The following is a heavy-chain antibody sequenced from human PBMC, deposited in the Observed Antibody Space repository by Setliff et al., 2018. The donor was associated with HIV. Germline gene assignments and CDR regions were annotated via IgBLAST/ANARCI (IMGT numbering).Heavy chain of an antibody. CDR3: ARHSDFWSEDAFDI. Sequence: SETLSLTCTVSGGSISTYYWSWIRQPAGKGLEWIGRIHHTGNTNYNPSLKSRVTISLDTSRNHFSLRLSSVTAADTAVYYCARHSDFWSEDAFDIWAQGTVVTVS. V-gene: IGHV4-4*07. D-gene: IGHD3-3*01. CDR1: GGSISTYY. J-gene: IGHJ3*02. CDR2: IHHTGNT.